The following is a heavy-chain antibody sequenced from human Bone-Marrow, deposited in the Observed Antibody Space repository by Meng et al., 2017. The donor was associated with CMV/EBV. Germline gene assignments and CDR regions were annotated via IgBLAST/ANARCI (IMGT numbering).Heavy chain of an antibody. CDR2: ISYDGSNK. CDR1: GFTFSSYA. Sequence: GGSLRLSCAASGFTFSSYAMHWVRQAPGKGLEWVAVISYDGSNKYYADSVKGRFTISRDNSKNTLYLQMNSLRAEDTAVYYCAKDSGAALDVWGQGTTVTVSS. V-gene: IGHV3-30*04. J-gene: IGHJ6*02. D-gene: IGHD6-13*01. CDR3: AKDSGAALDV.